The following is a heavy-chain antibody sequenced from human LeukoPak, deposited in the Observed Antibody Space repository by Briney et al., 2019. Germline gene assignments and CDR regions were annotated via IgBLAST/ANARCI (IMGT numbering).Heavy chain of an antibody. J-gene: IGHJ4*02. D-gene: IGHD3-9*01. V-gene: IGHV1-46*01. Sequence: ASVKVSCKASGYTFTNYYLHWVRQAPGQGLEWMGIISPSGGRITYALKFQGRVTMTWDTSTSTVYMELTSLRSEDTAVCYCARGLRYFDWTQYYLDYWGQGTLVSVSS. CDR1: GYTFTNYY. CDR3: ARGLRYFDWTQYYLDY. CDR2: ISPSGGRI.